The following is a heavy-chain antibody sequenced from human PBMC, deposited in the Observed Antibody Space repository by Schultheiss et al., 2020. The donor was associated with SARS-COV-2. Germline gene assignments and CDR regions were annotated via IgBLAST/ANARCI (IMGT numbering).Heavy chain of an antibody. D-gene: IGHD2-8*01. CDR2: ISSSSSYI. CDR1: GFTFSSYS. V-gene: IGHV3-21*01. CDR3: ATQRYCPKGVCLWGNDY. Sequence: GGSQRLSCAASGFTFSSYSMNWVRQAPGKGLEWVSSISSSSSYIYYAGSVKGRFTISRDNAKKSLYLQMNSLTVEDTAVYYCATQRYCPKGVCLWGNDYWGQGILVTVSS. J-gene: IGHJ4*02.